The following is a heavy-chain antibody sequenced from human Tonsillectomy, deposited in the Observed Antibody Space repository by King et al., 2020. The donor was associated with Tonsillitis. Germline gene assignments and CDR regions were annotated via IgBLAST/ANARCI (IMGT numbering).Heavy chain of an antibody. D-gene: IGHD7-27*01. CDR1: GDSVSSNSAA. CDR3: ASVVHPRKTGNDAFDI. J-gene: IGHJ3*02. V-gene: IGHV6-1*01. Sequence: VQLQQSGPGLVKPSQTLSLTCAISGDSVSSNSAAWNWIRQSPSRGLEWLGRTYYRSKWYNDYAVSVKSRITINQDTSKNQFSLQLNSVTPEDTAVYYCASVVHPRKTGNDAFDIWGQGTMVTVSS. CDR2: TYYRSKWYN.